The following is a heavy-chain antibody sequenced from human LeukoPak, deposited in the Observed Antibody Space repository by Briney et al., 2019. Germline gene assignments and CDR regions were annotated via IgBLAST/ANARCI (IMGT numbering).Heavy chain of an antibody. D-gene: IGHD1-26*01. Sequence: GGSLRLSCAASGXSFSNAWVSWVRQAPGKGMEWVGRIKRENDGGTTLYAAPVKGRFTISRDDSKNTLYLQMNSLKTEDTAVYYRTTDGIVGATLYYFDYWGQGTLVTVSS. V-gene: IGHV3-15*01. J-gene: IGHJ4*02. CDR1: GXSFSNAW. CDR2: IKRENDGGTT. CDR3: TTDGIVGATLYYFDY.